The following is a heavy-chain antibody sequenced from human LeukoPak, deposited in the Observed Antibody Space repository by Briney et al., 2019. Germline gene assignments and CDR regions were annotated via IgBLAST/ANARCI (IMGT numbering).Heavy chain of an antibody. J-gene: IGHJ4*02. D-gene: IGHD2-21*02. CDR1: GDSISSSPDY. CDR3: TRHGDFTY. V-gene: IGHV4-39*01. CDR2: FYYSGST. Sequence: SETLSLTCTVSGDSISSSPDYWGWIRQSPGKGLEWIGSFYYSGSTYYNPSLKSRVTISVDASKNQFSLNLSSVTAADTAVYYCTRHGDFTYWGQGTLVTVPS.